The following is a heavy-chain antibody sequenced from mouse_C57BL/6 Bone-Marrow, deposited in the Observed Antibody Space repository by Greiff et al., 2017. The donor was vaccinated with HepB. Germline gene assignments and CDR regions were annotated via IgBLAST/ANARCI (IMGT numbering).Heavy chain of an antibody. Sequence: QVQLQQPGAELVKPGASVKLSCKASGYTFTSYWMHWVKQRPGQGLEWIGMIHPNSGSTNYNEKFKSKATLTVDKSSSTAYMQLSSLTSEDSAVYYCAKSLYEYDFGWAMDYWGQGTSVTVSS. CDR2: IHPNSGST. J-gene: IGHJ4*01. CDR1: GYTFTSYW. V-gene: IGHV1-64*01. CDR3: AKSLYEYDFGWAMDY. D-gene: IGHD2-4*01.